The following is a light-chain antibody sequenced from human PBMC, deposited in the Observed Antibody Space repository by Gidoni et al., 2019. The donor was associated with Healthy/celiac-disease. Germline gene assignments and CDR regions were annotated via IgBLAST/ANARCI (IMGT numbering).Light chain of an antibody. CDR3: QQYGSSPRT. V-gene: IGKV3-20*01. J-gene: IGKJ1*01. CDR1: QRVSSSY. CDR2: GAS. Sequence: IVLTQSPGTLSLSPGERATLSCRASQRVSSSYLAWYQQKPGQEPRLLIYGASSRATGIPDRFSGSGSATDFTITISRLEPEDFAVYYCQQYGSSPRTFGQGTKVEIK.